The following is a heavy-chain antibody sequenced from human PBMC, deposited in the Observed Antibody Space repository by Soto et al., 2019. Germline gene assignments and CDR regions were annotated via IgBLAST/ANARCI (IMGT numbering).Heavy chain of an antibody. CDR2: IRSKANNYAT. J-gene: IGHJ5*02. CDR1: GFSFSGSP. V-gene: IGHV3-73*01. CDR3: TAADVGPGWFDP. D-gene: IGHD6-13*01. Sequence: EVQLVESGGGLVQPGGSLKLSCAASGFSFSGSPMYWVRQASGKGLEWVGRIRSKANNYATAYAASVKGRFTISRDDSKNTVDLKMNSLKTEDTGVYYCTAADVGPGWFDPWGQGTLVTVSS.